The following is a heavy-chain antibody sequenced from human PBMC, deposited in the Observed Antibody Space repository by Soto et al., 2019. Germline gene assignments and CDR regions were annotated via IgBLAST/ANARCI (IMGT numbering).Heavy chain of an antibody. Sequence: QVQLQESGPGLVKPSGTLSLNCAVSGHDITRRNWWSWVRQPPGKGLEWIGEIYHSGSTVYNPSLKTRVTMSVDLTENQFSLKLRSVTAADTAVYYCARCYENERDDTYAFDVSGQGTMVPDSS. D-gene: IGHD3-22*01. J-gene: IGHJ3*01. V-gene: IGHV4-4*02. CDR3: ARCYENERDDTYAFDV. CDR2: IYHSGST. CDR1: GHDITRRNW.